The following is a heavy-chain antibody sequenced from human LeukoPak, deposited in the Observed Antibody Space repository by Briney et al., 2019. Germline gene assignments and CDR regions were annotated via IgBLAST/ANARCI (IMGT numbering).Heavy chain of an antibody. Sequence: GASVKVSCKASGYTFTSYYIHWVRQAPGQGLEWMGIIDPSGGSTSYAQKFQGRVTMTRDMSTSTVYMELSSLRSEDTAVYYCARVSGLVHYYGSGSYYFDYWGQGTLVTVSS. CDR3: ARVSGLVHYYGSGSYYFDY. CDR1: GYTFTSYY. D-gene: IGHD3-10*01. J-gene: IGHJ4*02. V-gene: IGHV1-46*01. CDR2: IDPSGGST.